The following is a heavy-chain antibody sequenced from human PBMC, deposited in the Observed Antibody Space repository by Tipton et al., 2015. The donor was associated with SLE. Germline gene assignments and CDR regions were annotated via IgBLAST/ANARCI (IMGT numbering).Heavy chain of an antibody. J-gene: IGHJ4*02. Sequence: TLSLTCTVSGGSISSYYWSWIRQPPGKGLEWIGNIYYSGSTNYNPSLKSRVTISVDTSKNQFSLKLSSVTAADTAVYYCARVNYYGSGSYGFDYWGQGTLVTVSS. CDR3: ARVNYYGSGSYGFDY. CDR1: GGSISSYY. CDR2: IYYSGST. V-gene: IGHV4-59*01. D-gene: IGHD3-10*01.